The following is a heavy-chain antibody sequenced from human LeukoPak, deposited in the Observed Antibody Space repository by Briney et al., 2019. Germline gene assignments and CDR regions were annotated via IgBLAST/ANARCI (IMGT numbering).Heavy chain of an antibody. J-gene: IGHJ4*02. CDR1: GFTFRSYA. CDR3: AKDRGQWLGPFDY. Sequence: GGSLRLSCAASGFTFRSYAMHWVRQAPGKGLEWVSSISGSGGSTYYADSLEGRFIISRDNSRNTFFLHMNTLRAEDTAVYFCAKDRGQWLGPFDYWGQGTLVTVSS. V-gene: IGHV3-23*01. CDR2: ISGSGGST. D-gene: IGHD6-19*01.